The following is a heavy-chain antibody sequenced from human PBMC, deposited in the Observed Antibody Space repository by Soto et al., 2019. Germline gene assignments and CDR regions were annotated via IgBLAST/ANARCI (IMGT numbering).Heavy chain of an antibody. CDR1: GYTFTSYG. D-gene: IGHD3-9*01. Sequence: QVQLVQSGAEVKKPGASVKVSCKASGYTFTSYGISWVRQAPGQGLEWMGWISAYNGNTNYAQKLQGRVTITTDTSTSTDYMELRSLRSDDTAVYYCARVGFDWDPTDEHDAFDIWGQGTMVTVSS. CDR3: ARVGFDWDPTDEHDAFDI. CDR2: ISAYNGNT. V-gene: IGHV1-18*01. J-gene: IGHJ3*02.